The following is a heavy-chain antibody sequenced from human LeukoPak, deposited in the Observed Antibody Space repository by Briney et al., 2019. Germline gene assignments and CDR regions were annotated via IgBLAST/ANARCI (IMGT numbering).Heavy chain of an antibody. CDR3: ARSDYYGSGSYFDY. D-gene: IGHD3-10*01. V-gene: IGHV3-66*01. CDR2: IYSGGST. J-gene: IGHJ4*02. CDR1: GFSLGDGS. Sequence: GGSLRLSCAASGFSLGDGSMNWVRQAPGKGLEWVSVIYSGGSTYYADSVKGRFTISRDNSKNTLYLQMNSLRAEDTAVYYCARSDYYGSGSYFDYWGQGTLVTVSS.